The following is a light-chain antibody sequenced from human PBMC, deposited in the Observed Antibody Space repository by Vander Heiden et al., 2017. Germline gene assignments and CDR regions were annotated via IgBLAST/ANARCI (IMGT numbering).Light chain of an antibody. V-gene: IGKV3-20*01. CDR3: QLYGNSPPYT. CDR2: GAS. CDR1: QSVSSNY. Sequence: EIVLTQSPGTLSLSPGERATLSCRASQSVSSNYLAWYQQKPGQAPRLLIYGASGRATGIPDRFSGSGSGTDFTLTISRLEPEDFAVYYCQLYGNSPPYTFGQGTKLEIK. J-gene: IGKJ2*01.